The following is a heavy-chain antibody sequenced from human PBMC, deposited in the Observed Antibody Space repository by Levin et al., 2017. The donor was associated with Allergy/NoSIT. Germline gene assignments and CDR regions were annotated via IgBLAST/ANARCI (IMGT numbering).Heavy chain of an antibody. J-gene: IGHJ6*03. Sequence: GESLKISCKGSGYSFTSYWISWVRQMPGKGLEWMGRIDPSDSYTNYSPSFQGHVTISADKSISTAYLQWSSLKASDTAMYYCARHRLYGDYVYYYMDVWGKGTTVTVSS. D-gene: IGHD4-17*01. V-gene: IGHV5-10-1*01. CDR3: ARHRLYGDYVYYYMDV. CDR2: IDPSDSYT. CDR1: GYSFTSYW.